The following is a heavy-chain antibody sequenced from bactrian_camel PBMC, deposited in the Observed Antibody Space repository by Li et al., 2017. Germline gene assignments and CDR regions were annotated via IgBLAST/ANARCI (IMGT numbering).Heavy chain of an antibody. CDR2: IDSDGTI. D-gene: IGHD6*01. Sequence: HVQLVESGGGSVQAGGSLRLSCVVPEWIDSSYSMGWFRQAPGAEREGVAGIDSDGTISHADSVQGRFTISYDGAKNTVYLQMSSLKPEDTAVYYCAADLPPYGSSCPGSLGYWGQGTQVTVS. CDR3: AADLPPYGSSCPGSLGY. CDR1: EWIDSSYS. J-gene: IGHJ6*01. V-gene: IGHV3S53*01.